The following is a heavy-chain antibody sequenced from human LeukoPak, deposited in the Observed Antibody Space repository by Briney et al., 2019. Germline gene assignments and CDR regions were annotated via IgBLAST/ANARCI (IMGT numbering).Heavy chain of an antibody. D-gene: IGHD3-16*01. Sequence: SAISGSGGSTYYADSVKGRFTISRDNSKNTLSLQMSSLRADDTAVYYCARAAMITFGASDYWGQGTLVTVSS. J-gene: IGHJ4*02. V-gene: IGHV3-23*01. CDR3: ARAAMITFGASDY. CDR2: ISGSGGST.